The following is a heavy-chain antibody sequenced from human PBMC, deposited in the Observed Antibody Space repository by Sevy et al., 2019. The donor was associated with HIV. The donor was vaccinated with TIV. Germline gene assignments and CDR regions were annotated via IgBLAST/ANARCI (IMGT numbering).Heavy chain of an antibody. V-gene: IGHV3-33*01. J-gene: IGHJ4*02. CDR1: GFTFNSYG. D-gene: IGHD4-17*01. Sequence: GGSLRLSCAASGFTFNSYGMHWVRQAPIKGLEWVASIYYDGNNKYYADSVKGRFTISRDESKNTLYLQMNSLRAEDTAVYYCARDSNEYGVYRLSYYFDYWGQGALVTVSS. CDR2: IYYDGNNK. CDR3: ARDSNEYGVYRLSYYFDY.